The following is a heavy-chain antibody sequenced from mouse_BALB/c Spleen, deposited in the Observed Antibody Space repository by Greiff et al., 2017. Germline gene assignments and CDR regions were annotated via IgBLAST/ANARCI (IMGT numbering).Heavy chain of an antibody. CDR1: GFNIKDYY. J-gene: IGHJ3*01. D-gene: IGHD2-1*01. CDR3: AGSQGNSFAY. Sequence: EVKLVESGAELVRPGALVKLSCKASGFNIKDYYMHWVKQRPEQGLEWIGWIDPENGNTIYDPKFQGKASITADTSSNTAYLQLSSLTSEDTAVYYCAGSQGNSFAYWGQGTLVTVSA. CDR2: IDPENGNT. V-gene: IGHV14-1*02.